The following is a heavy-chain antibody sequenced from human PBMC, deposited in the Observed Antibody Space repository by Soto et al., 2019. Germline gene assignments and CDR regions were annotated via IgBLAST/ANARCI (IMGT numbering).Heavy chain of an antibody. V-gene: IGHV3-72*01. J-gene: IGHJ3*02. Sequence: PGGSLRLSCAASGFTFSDHYMDWVRQAPGKGLEWVGRTRNKANSYTTEYAASVKGRFTISRDDSKNSLYLQMNSLKTEDTAVYYCARANTTTDAFDIWGQGTMVTVSS. CDR3: ARANTTTDAFDI. CDR2: TRNKANSYTT. D-gene: IGHD1-26*01. CDR1: GFTFSDHY.